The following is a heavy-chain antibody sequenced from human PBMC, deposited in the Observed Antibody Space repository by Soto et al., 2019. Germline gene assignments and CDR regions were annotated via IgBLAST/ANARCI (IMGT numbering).Heavy chain of an antibody. CDR1: GFTFSSYW. CDR3: ARDSKAARCGLCY. CDR2: IKQDGSEK. Sequence: EVQLVESGGGLVQPGGSLRLSCAASGFTFSSYWMSWVRQAPGKGLEWVANIKQDGSEKYYVDSVKGRFTISRDNAKNSLYLQMNSLRAEDTAVYYWARDSKAARCGLCYWGQGTLVTVAS. D-gene: IGHD6-13*01. V-gene: IGHV3-7*03. J-gene: IGHJ4*02.